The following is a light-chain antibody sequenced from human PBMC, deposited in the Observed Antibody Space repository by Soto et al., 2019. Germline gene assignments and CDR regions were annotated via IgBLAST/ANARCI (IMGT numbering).Light chain of an antibody. Sequence: QSALTQPRSVSGSPGQSVTISCTGTTGDVGAYNFVSWYPPHPGKAPKLMVYDASKRPSGVPDRFSASKSGNTASLTMSGLEDEDEDYYYCCSDASSFTGVFGGGTQLTVL. CDR1: TGDVGAYNF. J-gene: IGLJ3*02. V-gene: IGLV2-11*01. CDR3: CSDASSFTGV. CDR2: DAS.